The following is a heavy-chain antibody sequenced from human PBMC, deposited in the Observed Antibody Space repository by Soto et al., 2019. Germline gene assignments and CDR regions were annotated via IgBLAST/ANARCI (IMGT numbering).Heavy chain of an antibody. J-gene: IGHJ6*02. D-gene: IGHD2-2*01. CDR3: ARSSYCSSTSCLDHYYYGMDV. Sequence: GASVKVSCKASGYTFTSYGISWVRQAPGQGLEWMGWISAYNGNTNYAQKLQGRVTMTTDTSTSTAYMELRSLRSDDTAVYYCARSSYCSSTSCLDHYYYGMDVWRQGTTVTVSS. CDR1: GYTFTSYG. CDR2: ISAYNGNT. V-gene: IGHV1-18*01.